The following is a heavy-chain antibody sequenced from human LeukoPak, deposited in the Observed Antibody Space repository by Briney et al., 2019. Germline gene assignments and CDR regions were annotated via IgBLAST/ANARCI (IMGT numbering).Heavy chain of an antibody. CDR1: GGSISSYY. Sequence: PSETLSLTCTVSGGSISSYYWSWIRQPPGKGLEWIGYIYYSGSTNYNPSLKSRVTISVDTSKNQFSLKLSSVTAADTAVYYCARSDHHYDTSGYYPWGQGTLVTVSS. J-gene: IGHJ5*02. CDR2: IYYSGST. D-gene: IGHD3-22*01. CDR3: ARSDHHYDTSGYYP. V-gene: IGHV4-59*01.